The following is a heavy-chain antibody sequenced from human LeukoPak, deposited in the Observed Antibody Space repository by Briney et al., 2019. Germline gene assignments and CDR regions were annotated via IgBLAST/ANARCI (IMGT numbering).Heavy chain of an antibody. CDR3: ARPQGLADYGDYPSFYGPSDWYFDL. Sequence: GESLKISCKGSGYSFTSYWIGWVRPMPGKGLEWMGIIYPGDSDTRYSPSFQGQVTISADKSISTAYLQWSSLKASDTAMYYCARPQGLADYGDYPSFYGPSDWYFDLWGRGTLVTVSS. CDR2: IYPGDSDT. V-gene: IGHV5-51*01. CDR1: GYSFTSYW. J-gene: IGHJ2*01. D-gene: IGHD4-17*01.